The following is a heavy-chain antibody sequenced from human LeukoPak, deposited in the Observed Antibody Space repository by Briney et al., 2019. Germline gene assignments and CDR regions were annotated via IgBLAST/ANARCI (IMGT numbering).Heavy chain of an antibody. V-gene: IGHV1-3*01. J-gene: IGHJ4*02. Sequence: ASVKVSCKASGYTFINYAINWGRQAPGQRLEWVGWINAVNGNTKYSPKFQGRVSITRGTSASTAYMELSSLTSEDTAVYYCARGPRAAADDYWGQGTLVTVSS. CDR3: ARGPRAAADDY. CDR2: INAVNGNT. D-gene: IGHD6-13*01. CDR1: GYTFINYA.